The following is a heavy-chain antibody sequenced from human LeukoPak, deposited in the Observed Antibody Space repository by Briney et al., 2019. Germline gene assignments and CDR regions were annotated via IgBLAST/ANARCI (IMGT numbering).Heavy chain of an antibody. CDR2: INHSGST. V-gene: IGHV4-34*01. Sequence: SETLSLTCAVYGGSFSGYYWSWIRQPPGKGLEWIGEINHSGSTNYNPSLKSRVTISVDTSKNQFSLKLSSVTAADTAVYYRARIRVPAQPLNWFDPWGQGTLVTVSS. J-gene: IGHJ5*02. CDR1: GGSFSGYY. D-gene: IGHD2-2*01. CDR3: ARIRVPAQPLNWFDP.